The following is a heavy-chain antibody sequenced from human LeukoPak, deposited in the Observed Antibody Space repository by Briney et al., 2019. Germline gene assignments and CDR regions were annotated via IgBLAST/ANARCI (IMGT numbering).Heavy chain of an antibody. CDR3: ATAMIVVVITTFANTTSGTNDY. J-gene: IGHJ4*02. CDR2: INPNSGGT. V-gene: IGHV1-2*06. Sequence: ASVKASCKASGYTFTGYYMHWVRQAPGQRLEWMGRINPNSGGTNYAQKFQGRVTMTRDTSISTAYMELSRLRSDDTAVYYCATAMIVVVITTFANTTSGTNDYWGQGTLVTVSS. CDR1: GYTFTGYY. D-gene: IGHD3-22*01.